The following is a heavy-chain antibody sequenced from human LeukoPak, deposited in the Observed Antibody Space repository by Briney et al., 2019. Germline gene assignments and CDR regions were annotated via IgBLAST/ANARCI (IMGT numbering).Heavy chain of an antibody. CDR1: GYRFSSYW. Sequence: GESLKISCKTSGYRFSSYWTGWVRQMPGKGLEWMGIIHPADSDIRYSPSFQGQVTISADKSISTAYLQWSSLKASDTAIYYCARQDHDFRSGLDYFDYWGQGTLVTVSS. V-gene: IGHV5-51*01. J-gene: IGHJ4*02. D-gene: IGHD3-3*01. CDR3: ARQDHDFRSGLDYFDY. CDR2: IHPADSDI.